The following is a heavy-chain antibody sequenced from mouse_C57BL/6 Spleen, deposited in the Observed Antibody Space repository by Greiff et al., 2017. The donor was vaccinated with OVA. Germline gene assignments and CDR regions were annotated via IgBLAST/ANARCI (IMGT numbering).Heavy chain of an antibody. Sequence: EVKLVESGGGLVKPGGSLKLSCAASGFTFSDYGMHWVRQAPEKGLEWVAYISSGSSTIYYADTVKGRFTISKDNAKNTLFLQMTSLRSEDTSMYYCTRLGEGYYFYYSGQGATLTVSS. J-gene: IGHJ2*01. V-gene: IGHV5-17*01. D-gene: IGHD4-1*01. CDR1: GFTFSDYG. CDR3: TRLGEGYYFYY. CDR2: ISSGSSTI.